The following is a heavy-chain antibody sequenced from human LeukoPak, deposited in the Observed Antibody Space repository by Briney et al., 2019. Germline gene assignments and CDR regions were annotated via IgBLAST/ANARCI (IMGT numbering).Heavy chain of an antibody. Sequence: PSETLSLTCTVSGASLSNYYWSWIRQPPGKGLEWLGYIYYSGSTNYNPSPKSRVTISVDTSKNQFSLKLSAVPAADTAVYYCARHEFDSGSLPYFDYWGQGILVTVSS. CDR3: ARHEFDSGSLPYFDY. CDR1: GASLSNYY. V-gene: IGHV4-59*08. D-gene: IGHD3-10*01. CDR2: IYYSGST. J-gene: IGHJ4*02.